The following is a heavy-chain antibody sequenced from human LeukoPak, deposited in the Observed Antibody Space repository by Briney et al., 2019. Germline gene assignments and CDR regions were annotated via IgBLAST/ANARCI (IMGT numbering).Heavy chain of an antibody. J-gene: IGHJ4*02. D-gene: IGHD3-9*01. CDR1: GGTFSSYA. CDR3: ARADDILTGYSN. CDR2: IIPIFGTA. Sequence: PVKVSCKASGGTFSSYAISWVRQAPGQGLEWMGGIIPIFGTANYAQKFQGRVTITADESTSTAYMELSSLRSEDTAVYYCARADDILTGYSNWGQGTLVTVSS. V-gene: IGHV1-69*13.